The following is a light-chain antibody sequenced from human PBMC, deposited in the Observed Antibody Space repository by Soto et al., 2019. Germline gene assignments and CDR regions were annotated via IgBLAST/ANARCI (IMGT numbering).Light chain of an antibody. Sequence: DIQMTQSPSSLSASVGDRVTITCRASQSISSYLNWYQQKPRKAPKLLIYAASSLQSGVPSRFSGRGSGTDFTLTISSLQPEDFATDYYQQSYSTPHTFGGGTKVEIK. J-gene: IGKJ4*01. CDR3: QQSYSTPHT. CDR2: AAS. V-gene: IGKV1-39*01. CDR1: QSISSY.